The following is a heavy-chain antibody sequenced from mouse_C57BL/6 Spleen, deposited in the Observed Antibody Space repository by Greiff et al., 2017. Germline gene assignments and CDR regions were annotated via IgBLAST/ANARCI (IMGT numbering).Heavy chain of an antibody. CDR2: INPYNGDT. CDR3: ARSTVVATGGYFDY. CDR1: GYSFTGYF. D-gene: IGHD1-1*01. J-gene: IGHJ2*01. Sequence: DVQLVESGPELVKPGDSVKISCKASGYSFTGYFMNWVMQSHGKSLEWIGRINPYNGDTFYNQKFKGKATLTVDKSSSTAHMELRSLTSEDSAVYYCARSTVVATGGYFDYWGQGTTLTVSS. V-gene: IGHV1-20*01.